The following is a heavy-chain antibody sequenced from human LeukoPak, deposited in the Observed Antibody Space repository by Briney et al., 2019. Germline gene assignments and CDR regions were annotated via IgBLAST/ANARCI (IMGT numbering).Heavy chain of an antibody. CDR2: INPSGGST. CDR3: VRDPRITGTKESDY. CDR1: GYTFTSYY. J-gene: IGHJ4*02. D-gene: IGHD1-7*01. Sequence: ASVKVSCKASGYTFTSYYIHWVRQAPGQGLEWMGIINPSGGSTSYAQKFQGRVTMTRDTSTSTVYMDLSSLRSEDTAVYYCVRDPRITGTKESDYWGQGTLVTVSS. V-gene: IGHV1-46*01.